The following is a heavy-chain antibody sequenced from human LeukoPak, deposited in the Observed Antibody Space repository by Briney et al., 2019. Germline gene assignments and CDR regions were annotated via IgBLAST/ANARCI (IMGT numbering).Heavy chain of an antibody. CDR2: ISSSGRNI. Sequence: RPGGSLRLSCAASGFTFSNYEFNWVRQAPGKGLEWISYISSSGRNIYYADSVKGRFTISRDNSKNTLFLQMNSLRAEDTAVYYCARGLSQNNWNDGYWGQGTLVTVSS. CDR1: GFTFSNYE. V-gene: IGHV3-48*03. D-gene: IGHD1-20*01. J-gene: IGHJ4*02. CDR3: ARGLSQNNWNDGY.